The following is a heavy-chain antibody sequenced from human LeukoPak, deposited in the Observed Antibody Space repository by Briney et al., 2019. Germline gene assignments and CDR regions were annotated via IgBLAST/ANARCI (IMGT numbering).Heavy chain of an antibody. J-gene: IGHJ6*03. CDR1: GFTFDDYG. V-gene: IGHV3-20*01. CDR3: ARDRGPRYSSSWYKYYYHYYMDV. Sequence: GGSLRLSCAASGFTFDDYGMSWVRQAPGEGLEWVSGINWNGGSTGYADSVKGRFTISRDNAKNSLYLQMNSLRAEDTALYHCARDRGPRYSSSWYKYYYHYYMDVWGKGTTVTVSS. D-gene: IGHD6-13*01. CDR2: INWNGGST.